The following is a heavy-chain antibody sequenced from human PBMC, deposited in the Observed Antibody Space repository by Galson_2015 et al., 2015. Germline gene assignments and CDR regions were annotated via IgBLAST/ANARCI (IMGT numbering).Heavy chain of an antibody. Sequence: SLRLSCAASGFTFSSYAMSWVRQAPGKGLEWVSAISGSGGSTYYADSVKGRFTISRDNSKNTLYLQMNSLRAEDTAVYYCAKATNYRGYSGYDPWGQGTLVTVSS. CDR2: ISGSGGST. J-gene: IGHJ5*02. CDR1: GFTFSSYA. V-gene: IGHV3-23*01. D-gene: IGHD5-12*01. CDR3: AKATNYRGYSGYDP.